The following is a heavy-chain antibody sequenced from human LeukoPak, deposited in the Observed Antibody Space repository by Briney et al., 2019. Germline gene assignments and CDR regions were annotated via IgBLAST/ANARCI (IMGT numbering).Heavy chain of an antibody. V-gene: IGHV3-23*01. D-gene: IGHD3-3*01. CDR3: AKGTYYDFWSGYYPSYYFDY. CDR1: GFTFSSYA. Sequence: QPGGSLRLSCAASGFTFSSYAMSWVRQAPGKGLEWVSAISGSGGSTYYADSVKGRFTISRDNSKNTLYLQMNSLRAEDTAVYYCAKGTYYDFWSGYYPSYYFDYWGQGTLVTVSS. J-gene: IGHJ4*02. CDR2: ISGSGGST.